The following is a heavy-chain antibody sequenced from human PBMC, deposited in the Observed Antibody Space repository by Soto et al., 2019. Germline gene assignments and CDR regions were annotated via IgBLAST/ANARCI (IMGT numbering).Heavy chain of an antibody. J-gene: IGHJ4*02. CDR3: ARHVSGIAAVGDY. Sequence: GALKILCKGSWYRFTSFWFGLVRPMPGKGLGWIGIIYPGESDTRYSPSFQGQVTISADKSISTAYLQCSSLKASDTAMYYCARHVSGIAAVGDYWGQGTRVTVSS. CDR1: WYRFTSFW. CDR2: IYPGESDT. D-gene: IGHD6-13*01. V-gene: IGHV5-51*01.